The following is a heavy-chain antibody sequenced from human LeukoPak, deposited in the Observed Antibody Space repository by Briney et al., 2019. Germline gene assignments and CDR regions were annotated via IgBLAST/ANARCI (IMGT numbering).Heavy chain of an antibody. CDR2: IYYSGST. CDR3: ARYCSGGSCTIEDAFDI. J-gene: IGHJ3*02. Sequence: SETLSLTCTVSGGSISSYYWSWIRQPPGKGLEWIGYIYYSGSTNYNPSLKSRVTISVDTPKNQFSLKLSSVTAADTAVYYCARYCSGGSCTIEDAFDIWGQGTMVTVSS. V-gene: IGHV4-59*01. D-gene: IGHD2-15*01. CDR1: GGSISSYY.